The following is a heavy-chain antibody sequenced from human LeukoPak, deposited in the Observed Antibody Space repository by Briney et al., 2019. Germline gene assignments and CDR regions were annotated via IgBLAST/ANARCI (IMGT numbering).Heavy chain of an antibody. J-gene: IGHJ5*02. D-gene: IGHD2-15*01. CDR2: INHSGST. CDR3: ARRRENFGYCSGGSCYNWFDP. V-gene: IGHV4-39*07. Sequence: SETLSLTCTVSGGSISSSSYYWGWIRQPPGKGLEWIGEINHSGSTNYNPSLKSRVTISVDTSKNQFSLKLSSVTAADTAVYYCARRRENFGYCSGGSCYNWFDPWGQGTLVTVSS. CDR1: GGSISSSSYY.